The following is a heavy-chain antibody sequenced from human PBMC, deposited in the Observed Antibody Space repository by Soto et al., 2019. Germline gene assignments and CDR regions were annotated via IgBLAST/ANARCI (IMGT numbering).Heavy chain of an antibody. J-gene: IGHJ4*02. V-gene: IGHV3-74*01. CDR2: ISGDGVTT. D-gene: IGHD3-9*01. Sequence: EVQLVESGGDLVQRGGSLRLSCAASGFPFSSYWMHWVRHTPGKGLDWVARISGDGVTTYYADSVTGGFTVSRDDAKTTLSLQISGLRAVDTAVYYCAREYYGLLTGYYTDYWGQGTLVSVSS. CDR1: GFPFSSYW. CDR3: AREYYGLLTGYYTDY.